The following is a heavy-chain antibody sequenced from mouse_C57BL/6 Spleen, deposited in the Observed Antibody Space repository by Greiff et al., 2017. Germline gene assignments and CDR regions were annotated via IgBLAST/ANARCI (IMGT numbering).Heavy chain of an antibody. V-gene: IGHV5-9*01. Sequence: EVQGVESGGGLVKPGGSLKLSCAASGFTFSSYTMSWVRQTPEKRLEWVATISGGGGNTYYPDSVKGRFTISRDNAKNTLYLQLSSLRSEDTALYYCARQTAQEAGFAYWGQGTLVTVSA. CDR1: GFTFSSYT. J-gene: IGHJ3*01. CDR2: ISGGGGNT. D-gene: IGHD3-2*02. CDR3: ARQTAQEAGFAY.